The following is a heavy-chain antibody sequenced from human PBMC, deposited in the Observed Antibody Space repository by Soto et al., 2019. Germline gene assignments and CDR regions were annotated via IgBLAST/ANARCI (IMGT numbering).Heavy chain of an antibody. V-gene: IGHV1-58*01. J-gene: IGHJ6*01. Sequence: SVKVSCKASGFTFTSSAVQWVRQAPGQRLEWIGWIVVGSGNTNYAQKFQERVTITRDMSTSTAYMELSSLRSEDTAVYYCAAALRIQLWLIHYGMEVWGQGTTVTVSS. D-gene: IGHD5-18*01. CDR3: AAALRIQLWLIHYGMEV. CDR2: IVVGSGNT. CDR1: GFTFTSSA.